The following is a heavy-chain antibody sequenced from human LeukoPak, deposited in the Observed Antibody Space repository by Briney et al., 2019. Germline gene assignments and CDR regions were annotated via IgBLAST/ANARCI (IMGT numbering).Heavy chain of an antibody. CDR3: ARVRRYCSGGSCYEDDYYYYYMDF. CDR2: IIPIFGTA. CDR1: GGTFSSYA. D-gene: IGHD2-15*01. Sequence: SVKVSCKASGGTFSSYAISWVRQAPGQGLEWMGGIIPIFGTANYAQKFQGRVTITTDESTSTAYMELSSLRSEDTAVYYYARVRRYCSGGSCYEDDYYYYYMDFWGKGTTVTVSS. J-gene: IGHJ6*03. V-gene: IGHV1-69*05.